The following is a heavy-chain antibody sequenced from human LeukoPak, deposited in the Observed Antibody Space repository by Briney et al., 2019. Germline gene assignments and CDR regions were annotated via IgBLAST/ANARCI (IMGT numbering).Heavy chain of an antibody. CDR2: IYTSGST. J-gene: IGHJ6*02. Sequence: PSETLSLTCTVSGYSISSGYYWGWIRQPAGKGLEWIGRIYTSGSTNYNPSLKSRVTMSVDTSKNQFSLKLSSVTAADTAVYYCARDSIAVAGNYYYYGMDVWGQGTTVTVSS. CDR3: ARDSIAVAGNYYYYGMDV. D-gene: IGHD6-19*01. V-gene: IGHV4-4*07. CDR1: GYSISSGYY.